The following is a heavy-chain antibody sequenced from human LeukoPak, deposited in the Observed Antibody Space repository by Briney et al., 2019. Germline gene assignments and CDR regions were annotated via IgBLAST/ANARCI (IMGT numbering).Heavy chain of an antibody. Sequence: GASVKVSCKASGYTFTSYDINWVRQATGQGLEWMGWMNPNSGNTGYAQKFQGRVTMTRNTSISTAYMELSSLRSGDTAVYYCARARRAARPPFYYYYYMDVWGKGTTVTVSS. D-gene: IGHD6-25*01. V-gene: IGHV1-8*01. CDR3: ARARRAARPPFYYYYYMDV. J-gene: IGHJ6*03. CDR2: MNPNSGNT. CDR1: GYTFTSYD.